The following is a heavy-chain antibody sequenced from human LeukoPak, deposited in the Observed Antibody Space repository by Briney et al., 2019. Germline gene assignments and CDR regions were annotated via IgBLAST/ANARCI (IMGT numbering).Heavy chain of an antibody. J-gene: IGHJ4*02. CDR1: GGSFSGCY. Sequence: PSETLSLTCAVYGGSFSGCYWSWIRQPPGKGLEWIGEINHSGSTNYNPSLKSRVTISVDTSKNQFSLKLSSVTAADTAVYYCASFGYCSSTSCGGGYWGQGTLVTVSS. V-gene: IGHV4-34*01. CDR3: ASFGYCSSTSCGGGY. D-gene: IGHD2-2*01. CDR2: INHSGST.